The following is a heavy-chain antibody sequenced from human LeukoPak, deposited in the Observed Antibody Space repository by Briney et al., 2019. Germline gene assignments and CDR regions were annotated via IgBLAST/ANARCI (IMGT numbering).Heavy chain of an antibody. Sequence: ASVKVCCKASGYTFTSYYMHWVRQAPGQGLEWKGIINPSGGSTSYAQKFQGRVTMTRDTSTSTVYMELSSLRSEDTAVYYCARGIVVVVAARDNWFDHWGQGTLVTVSS. D-gene: IGHD2-15*01. CDR1: GYTFTSYY. V-gene: IGHV1-46*01. CDR3: ARGIVVVVAARDNWFDH. CDR2: INPSGGST. J-gene: IGHJ5*02.